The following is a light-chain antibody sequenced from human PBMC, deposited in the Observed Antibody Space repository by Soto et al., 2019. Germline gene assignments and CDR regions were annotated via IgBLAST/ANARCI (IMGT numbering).Light chain of an antibody. J-gene: IGKJ2*01. Sequence: DIQMTQSPSTLSASVGDRVTITCRASQSLDSFLAWYQQKPGRAPKLLIYTASVLETGVPSRFSGSGSETEFTLTISSLQPDDFATYYCQQYKYYSTFGQATKLDIK. CDR2: TAS. CDR1: QSLDSF. V-gene: IGKV1-5*03. CDR3: QQYKYYST.